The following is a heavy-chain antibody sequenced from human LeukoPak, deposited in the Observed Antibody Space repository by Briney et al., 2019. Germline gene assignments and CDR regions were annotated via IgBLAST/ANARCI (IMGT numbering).Heavy chain of an antibody. D-gene: IGHD1-26*01. CDR2: ISGSGGST. Sequence: SGGSLRLSCAASGFTFSSYAMSWVRQAPGKGLEWVSAISGSGGSTYYADSVKGRFTISRDNSKNTLYLQMNSLRAEDTAVYYCAKAAVRSGSYDGYYFDYWGQGTLVTVSS. CDR1: GFTFSSYA. J-gene: IGHJ4*02. CDR3: AKAAVRSGSYDGYYFDY. V-gene: IGHV3-23*01.